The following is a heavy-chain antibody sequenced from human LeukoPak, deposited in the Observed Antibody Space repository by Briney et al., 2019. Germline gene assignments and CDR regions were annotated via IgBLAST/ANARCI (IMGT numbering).Heavy chain of an antibody. J-gene: IGHJ5*02. CDR3: ARAVVVVVAATHWFDP. D-gene: IGHD2-15*01. V-gene: IGHV4-61*02. CDR1: GDSISSGSYY. CDR2: IYSSGRT. Sequence: SETLSLTCTVSGDSISSGSYYWSWIRQPAGEGLEWIGRIYSSGRTHYSPSLKSRVTISVDTSKNQFSLKLSSVTAADTAVYYCARAVVVVVAATHWFDPWGQGTLVTVSS.